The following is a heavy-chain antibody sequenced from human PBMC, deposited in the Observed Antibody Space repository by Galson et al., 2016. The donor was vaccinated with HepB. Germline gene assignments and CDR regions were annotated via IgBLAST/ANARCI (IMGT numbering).Heavy chain of an antibody. D-gene: IGHD3-16*01. Sequence: SVKVSCKASGYTFTGYYMNWVRQAPGQGLEWMGWINPNSGAANYAQTFQGRVTMTRDTSISTAYMELSRLRSEDTAVYYCARVTGWGLYFQQWGLGTLVNVSS. J-gene: IGHJ1*01. V-gene: IGHV1-2*02. CDR1: GYTFTGYY. CDR3: ARVTGWGLYFQQ. CDR2: INPNSGAA.